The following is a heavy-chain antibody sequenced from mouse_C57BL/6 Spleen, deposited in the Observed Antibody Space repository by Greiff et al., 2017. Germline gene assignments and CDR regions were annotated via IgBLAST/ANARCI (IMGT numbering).Heavy chain of an antibody. J-gene: IGHJ2*01. Sequence: VQLQQSGPELVKPGASVKISCKASGYAFSSSWMNWVKQRPGKGLEWIGRIYPGDGDTNYNGKFKGQATLTADKSSSTAYMQLSSLTSEDSAVYFCARSSYDDGGYFDYWGQGTTLTVSS. CDR2: IYPGDGDT. V-gene: IGHV1-82*01. D-gene: IGHD2-4*01. CDR3: ARSSYDDGGYFDY. CDR1: GYAFSSSW.